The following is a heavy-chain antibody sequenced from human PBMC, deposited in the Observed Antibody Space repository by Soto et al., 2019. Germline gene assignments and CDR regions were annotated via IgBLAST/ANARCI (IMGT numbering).Heavy chain of an antibody. CDR1: GFTFRSFT. CDR3: TRDASRDSSARGWFDP. Sequence: TGGSLRLSCAASGFTFRSFTMDWVRQAPGKGLEWVSTISSNSAYIYYTDALRGRFTISRDNAKNSLHLQMNSLRAEDTAVYYCTRDASRDSSARGWFDPWGPGTLVTVSS. V-gene: IGHV3-21*01. D-gene: IGHD6-13*01. J-gene: IGHJ5*02. CDR2: ISSNSAYI.